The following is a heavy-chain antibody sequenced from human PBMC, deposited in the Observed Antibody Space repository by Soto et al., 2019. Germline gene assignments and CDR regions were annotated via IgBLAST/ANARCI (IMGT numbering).Heavy chain of an antibody. Sequence: GASVKVSCKASGCTFTSSAVQWVRQARGQRLEWIGWIVVGSGNTNYAQKFQERVTITRDMSTSTAYMELSSLRSEDTAVYYCAADSHYDFWSGYLGYYYYGMDVWGQGTTVTVSS. CDR3: AADSHYDFWSGYLGYYYYGMDV. D-gene: IGHD3-3*01. V-gene: IGHV1-58*01. J-gene: IGHJ6*02. CDR2: IVVGSGNT. CDR1: GCTFTSSA.